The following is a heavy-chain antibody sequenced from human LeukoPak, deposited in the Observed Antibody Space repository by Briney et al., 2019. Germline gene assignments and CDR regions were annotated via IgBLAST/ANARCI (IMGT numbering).Heavy chain of an antibody. CDR1: GFTFSSYA. J-gene: IGHJ4*02. V-gene: IGHV3-23*01. Sequence: PGGSLRLSCAASGFTFSSYAMSWVRQGPGKGLEWVSAIIGSGSSTYYADSVKGRFTISRDNSKNTLYLQMNSLRAEDTAVYYCARDNGDYLDYWGQGTLVTVSS. CDR3: ARDNGDYLDY. D-gene: IGHD4-17*01. CDR2: IIGSGSST.